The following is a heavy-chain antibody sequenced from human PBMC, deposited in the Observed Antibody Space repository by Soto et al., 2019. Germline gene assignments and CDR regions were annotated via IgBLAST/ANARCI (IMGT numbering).Heavy chain of an antibody. CDR3: ARVAPRRPPSGNLAVAGTRGNWFDP. CDR1: GYSFTSYW. CDR2: IYPGDSDT. V-gene: IGHV5-51*01. Sequence: RGESLKISCKGSGYSFTSYWIGWVRQMPGKGLEWMGIIYPGDSDTRYSPSFQGQVTISADKSISTAYLQWSSLKASDTAMYYCARVAPRRPPSGNLAVAGTRGNWFDPWGQGTLVTVSS. D-gene: IGHD6-19*01. J-gene: IGHJ5*02.